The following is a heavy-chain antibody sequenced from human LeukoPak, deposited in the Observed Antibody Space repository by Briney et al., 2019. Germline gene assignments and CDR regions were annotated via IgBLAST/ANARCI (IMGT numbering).Heavy chain of an antibody. D-gene: IGHD4-23*01. CDR1: GYRFTSYW. Sequence: GEALKISCKGSGYRFTSYWIGWVRQMPGKGLEWMGIIYPGDSDTRYSPSFQGQVTISADKSISTAYLQWSSLKASDTAMYYCARQTTVVTPRAFDIWGQGTMVTVSS. CDR3: ARQTTVVTPRAFDI. CDR2: IYPGDSDT. V-gene: IGHV5-51*01. J-gene: IGHJ3*02.